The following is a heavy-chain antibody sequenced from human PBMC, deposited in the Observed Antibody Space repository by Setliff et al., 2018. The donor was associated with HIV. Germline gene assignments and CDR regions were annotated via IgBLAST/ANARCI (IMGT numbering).Heavy chain of an antibody. V-gene: IGHV4-4*02. Sequence: SETLSLTCAVSGGSISSSNWWSWVRQPPGKGLEWIGEIYHSGSTNYNPSLKSRVTITRDKSTSTAYMELNGLRSEDTALYYCAARGYHDILTGHSNGPHYYYGMDVWGQGTTVTVSS. D-gene: IGHD3-9*01. CDR2: IYHSGST. CDR3: AARGYHDILTGHSNGPHYYYGMDV. J-gene: IGHJ6*02. CDR1: GGSISSSNW.